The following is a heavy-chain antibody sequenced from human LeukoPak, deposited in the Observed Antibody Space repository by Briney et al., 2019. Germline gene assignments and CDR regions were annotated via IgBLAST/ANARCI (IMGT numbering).Heavy chain of an antibody. CDR2: INHSGST. D-gene: IGHD4-11*01. J-gene: IGHJ6*03. Sequence: SETLSLTCAVYGGSFSGYYWSWIRQPPGKGLEWIGEINHSGSTNYNPSLKSRVTISVDTSKNQFSLKPSSVTAADTAVYYCARHGGYSNYAPYYYYYMDVWGKGTTVTVSS. V-gene: IGHV4-34*01. CDR3: ARHGGYSNYAPYYYYYMDV. CDR1: GGSFSGYY.